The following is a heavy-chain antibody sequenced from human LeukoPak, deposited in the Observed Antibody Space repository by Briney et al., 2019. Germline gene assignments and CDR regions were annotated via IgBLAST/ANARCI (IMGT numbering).Heavy chain of an antibody. J-gene: IGHJ4*02. CDR3: ARHWTGYRQYYFDY. V-gene: IGHV4-34*01. Sequence: PSETLSLTCAVYDGSFSGSYCTWIRQPPGKGLEWIGEINHSGSANYNPSLKSRVTILLDTSKNQFSLNLSSVTAADTAVYYCARHWTGYRQYYFDYWGQGTLVTVSS. CDR1: DGSFSGSY. CDR2: INHSGSA. D-gene: IGHD3/OR15-3a*01.